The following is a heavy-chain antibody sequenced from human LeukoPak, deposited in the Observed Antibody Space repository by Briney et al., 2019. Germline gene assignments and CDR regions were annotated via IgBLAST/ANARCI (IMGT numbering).Heavy chain of an antibody. V-gene: IGHV1-46*01. J-gene: IGHJ4*02. CDR2: INPSGGST. CDR1: GYSFTNYY. CDR3: ARTRGYYSDY. Sequence: ASVRVSCKASGYSFTNYYMHWVRQAPGQGLEWMTMINPSGGSTTYAQNFQDRVTVTRDMSTSTAYMELSSLTSEDTAVYYCARTRGYYSDYWGQGTLVTVSS.